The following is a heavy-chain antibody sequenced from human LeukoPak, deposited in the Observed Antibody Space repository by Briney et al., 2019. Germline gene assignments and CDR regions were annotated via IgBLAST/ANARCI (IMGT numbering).Heavy chain of an antibody. D-gene: IGHD2-2*01. J-gene: IGHJ4*02. Sequence: GRSLRLSCAAPGFTFSVYWMSWVRQAPGKGLEWVADIKNDVSEKYSVDSVKGRFTISRDNAKNSLYLQMNRLRAEDTAVYYCARDKIDGPAKLDYWGQGILVTVSS. CDR1: GFTFSVYW. V-gene: IGHV3-7*01. CDR2: IKNDVSEK. CDR3: ARDKIDGPAKLDY.